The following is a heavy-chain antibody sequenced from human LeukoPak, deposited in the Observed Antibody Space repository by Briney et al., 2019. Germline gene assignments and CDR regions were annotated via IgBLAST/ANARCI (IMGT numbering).Heavy chain of an antibody. CDR3: ARAPPGWSSGPTNGMDV. Sequence: SETLSLTCTVSGDSISSGDYYWTWIRQPPGKGLEWIGYIYYSGSTNYNPSLKSRVTISVDTSKNQFSLKLSSVTAADTAVYYCARAPPGWSSGPTNGMDVWGQGTTVTVFS. CDR2: IYYSGST. J-gene: IGHJ6*02. CDR1: GDSISSGDYY. D-gene: IGHD3-22*01. V-gene: IGHV4-61*08.